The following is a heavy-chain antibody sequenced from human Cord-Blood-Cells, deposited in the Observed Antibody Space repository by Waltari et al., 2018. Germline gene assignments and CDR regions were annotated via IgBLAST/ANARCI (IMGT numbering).Heavy chain of an antibody. V-gene: IGHV3-30-3*01. CDR1: GFTFSSYA. Sequence: QVQLVESGGGVVQPGRSLRLSCAPSGFTFSSYAMHWVRQAPGKGLEWVAVISYDGSNKYYADSVKGRFTISRDNSKNTLYLQMNSLRAEDTAVYYCAERTGDYWGQGTLVTVSS. CDR3: AERTGDY. J-gene: IGHJ4*02. CDR2: ISYDGSNK.